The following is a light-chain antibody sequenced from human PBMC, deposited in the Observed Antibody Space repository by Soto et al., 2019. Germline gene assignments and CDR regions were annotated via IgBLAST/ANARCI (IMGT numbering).Light chain of an antibody. CDR2: GAF. Sequence: EIVLTQSPGTLSLSPGERATLSCRASQSVSSSYLAWYQQKPDQAPRLLIYGAFTRATGIPARFSGGGSGTEFTLTISSLQSEDFAVYYCQQYNNWPPITFGQGTRLEIK. J-gene: IGKJ5*01. CDR3: QQYNNWPPIT. CDR1: QSVSSSY. V-gene: IGKV3-15*01.